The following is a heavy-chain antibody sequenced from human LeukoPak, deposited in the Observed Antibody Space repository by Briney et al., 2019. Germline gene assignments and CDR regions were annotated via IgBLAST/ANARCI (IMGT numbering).Heavy chain of an antibody. CDR1: GFTFSSYG. V-gene: IGHV3-30*18. D-gene: IGHD1-26*01. J-gene: IGHJ3*02. Sequence: PGGSLRLSCAASGFTFSSYGMHWVRQAPGKGLEWVAVISYDGSNKYYADSVKGRFTISRDNSKNTLYLQMNSLRAEDTAVYYCAKAEYSGSQSDAFDIWGQGTMVTVSS. CDR2: ISYDGSNK. CDR3: AKAEYSGSQSDAFDI.